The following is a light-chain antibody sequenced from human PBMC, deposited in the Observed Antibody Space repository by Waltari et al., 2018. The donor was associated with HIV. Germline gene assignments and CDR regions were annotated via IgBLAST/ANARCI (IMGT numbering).Light chain of an antibody. CDR2: ATS. J-gene: IGKJ1*01. CDR3: QQANSFPWT. Sequence: DIHMTQSPSYVSASVGDRVTITCRASQPVNNWLTWYQQRPGKPPALLIFATSNLQSGVPSRFSGSGSGTNFTLTISSLQPEDFAAYYCQQANSFPWTFGQGTKVEMK. CDR1: QPVNNW. V-gene: IGKV1-12*01.